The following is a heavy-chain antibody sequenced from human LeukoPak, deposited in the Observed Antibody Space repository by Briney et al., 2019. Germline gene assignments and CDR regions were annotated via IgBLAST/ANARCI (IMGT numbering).Heavy chain of an antibody. CDR3: ATQQGGNPAH. CDR2: ITNDGSST. Sequence: GALRLSCAASGRTFSSHLTRWVRHTPGKGLVWVSHITNDGSSTTYTHSAKGRFTTSRENAKNMCYLQVNRPRAEGTALYYCATQQGGNPAHWGEGPLVPVSS. CDR1: GRTFSSHL. V-gene: IGHV3-74*01. J-gene: IGHJ4*02. D-gene: IGHD1-14*01.